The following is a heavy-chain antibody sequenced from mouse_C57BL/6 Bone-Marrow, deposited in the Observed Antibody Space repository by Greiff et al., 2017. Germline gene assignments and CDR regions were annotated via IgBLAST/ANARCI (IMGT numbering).Heavy chain of an antibody. V-gene: IGHV1-64*01. CDR3: ARRNYYGPYWYFDF. D-gene: IGHD1-1*01. Sequence: QVQLQQPGAELVKPGASVKLSCKASGYTFTSYWMHWVKQRPGQGLEWIGMIHPNSGSTNYNEKFKSKATLTVDKSSSTAYMQLSSLTSEDSAVYYCARRNYYGPYWYFDFWGTGATVTVSS. J-gene: IGHJ1*03. CDR1: GYTFTSYW. CDR2: IHPNSGST.